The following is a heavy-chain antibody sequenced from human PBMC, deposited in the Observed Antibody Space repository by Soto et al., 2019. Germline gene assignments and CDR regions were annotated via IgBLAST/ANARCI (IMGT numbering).Heavy chain of an antibody. CDR3: ARDQTYYYDSSGYFPDY. CDR1: GFSFSSYA. Sequence: GGSLRLSCAASGFSFSSYAMNWAPQAPGKGLEWVAVISYDGSNKDYADSGKGRFTISRDNSKNTLYLQMNSVRAEDTAVYYCARDQTYYYDSSGYFPDYWGQGTLVTVS. V-gene: IGHV3-30-3*01. D-gene: IGHD3-22*01. CDR2: ISYDGSNK. J-gene: IGHJ4*02.